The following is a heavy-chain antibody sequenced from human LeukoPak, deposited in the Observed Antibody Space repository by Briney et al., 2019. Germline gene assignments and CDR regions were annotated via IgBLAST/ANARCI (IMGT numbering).Heavy chain of an antibody. CDR1: GGSISGYY. D-gene: IGHD6-19*01. CDR2: IYYSGST. V-gene: IGHV4-59*01. CDR3: ARVRGEQWLEIIDY. J-gene: IGHJ4*02. Sequence: PSETLSLTCTVSGGSISGYYWSWIRQPPGKGLEWIGYIYYSGSTNYNPSLKSRVTISVDTSKNQFSLKLSSVTAADTAVYYCARVRGEQWLEIIDYWGQGTLVTVSS.